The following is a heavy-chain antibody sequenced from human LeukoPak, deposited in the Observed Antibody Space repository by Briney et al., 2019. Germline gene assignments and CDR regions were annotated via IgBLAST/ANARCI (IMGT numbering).Heavy chain of an antibody. V-gene: IGHV3-30*04. J-gene: IGHJ4*02. CDR2: ISYDGSNK. Sequence: GGSLRLSCAASGFTFSSYAMHWVRQAPGKGLEWVAVISYDGSNKYYADSVKGRFTISRDNSKNTLYLQMNSLRAEDTAVYYCANRRGYHDYVWGSYRYAPHFDYWGQGTLVAVAS. D-gene: IGHD3-16*02. CDR1: GFTFSSYA. CDR3: ANRRGYHDYVWGSYRYAPHFDY.